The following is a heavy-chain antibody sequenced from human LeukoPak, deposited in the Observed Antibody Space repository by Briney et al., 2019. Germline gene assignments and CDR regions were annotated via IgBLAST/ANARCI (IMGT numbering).Heavy chain of an antibody. V-gene: IGHV3-30*04. CDR2: ISYDGSNK. Sequence: PGRSLRLSCAASGFTFSSYAMHWVRQAPGKGLEWVAVISYDGSNKYYADSVKGRFTISRDNSKNTLYLQMNSLRAEDTAVYYYARDGERGYSYGYTIGVWGKGTTVTVSS. CDR1: GFTFSSYA. CDR3: ARDGERGYSYGYTIGV. D-gene: IGHD5-18*01. J-gene: IGHJ6*04.